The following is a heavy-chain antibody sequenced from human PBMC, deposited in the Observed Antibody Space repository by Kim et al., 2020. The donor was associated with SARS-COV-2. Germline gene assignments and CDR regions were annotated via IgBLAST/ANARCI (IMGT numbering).Heavy chain of an antibody. Sequence: GGSLRLSCAASGFTFSSYAMSWVRQAPGKGLEWVSAISGSGGSTYYADSVKGRFTISRDNSKNTLYLQMNSLRAEDTAVYYCAKVSSGTVLRFLEWLHFDYWGQGTLVTVSS. J-gene: IGHJ4*02. V-gene: IGHV3-23*01. CDR2: ISGSGGST. CDR3: AKVSSGTVLRFLEWLHFDY. CDR1: GFTFSSYA. D-gene: IGHD3-3*01.